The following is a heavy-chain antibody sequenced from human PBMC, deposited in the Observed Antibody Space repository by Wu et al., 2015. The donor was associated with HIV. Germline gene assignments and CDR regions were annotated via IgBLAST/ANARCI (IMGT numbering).Heavy chain of an antibody. Sequence: QVQLVQSGAEVKKPGSSVRVSCKASGVTFSSYGFSWVRQAPGQGLEWMGRIVPLFDAPNYSQKFQGRLTITTDESTATGYMELSSLRSEDTAVYYCARDLARETMIRDRPRYGLDVWGQGTTVTVSS. J-gene: IGHJ6*02. CDR2: IVPLFDAP. V-gene: IGHV1-69*05. D-gene: IGHD3-10*01. CDR1: GVTFSSYG. CDR3: ARDLARETMIRDRPRYGLDV.